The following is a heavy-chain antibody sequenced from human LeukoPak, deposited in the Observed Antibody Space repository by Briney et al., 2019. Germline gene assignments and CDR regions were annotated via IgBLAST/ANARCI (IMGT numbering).Heavy chain of an antibody. CDR2: IYSGGST. V-gene: IGHV3-53*01. CDR1: GFTVSSNH. D-gene: IGHD1-1*01. Sequence: GGSLRLSCAASGFTVSSNHVSWVRQAPGKGLEWVSVIYSGGSTDYADSVKGRFTISRDNSKNTLYLQMNSLRAEDTAVYHCARGPAGYNWGQGTLVTVSS. J-gene: IGHJ4*02. CDR3: ARGPAGYN.